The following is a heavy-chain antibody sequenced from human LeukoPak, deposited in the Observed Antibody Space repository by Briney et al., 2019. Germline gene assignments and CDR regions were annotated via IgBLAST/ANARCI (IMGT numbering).Heavy chain of an antibody. CDR1: GASISKYY. V-gene: IGHV4-59*01. Sequence: PSETLSLTCTVSGASISKYYPSWIRQTPGKRLEWIAYSSYTGSTALNPSLDSRVTISIDTSKNQLSLKLTSVTAADTAVYYCARVRSMTTVRNSVNIWGQGTPVTVSS. CDR2: SSYTGST. D-gene: IGHD4-11*01. CDR3: ARVRSMTTVRNSVNI. J-gene: IGHJ3*02.